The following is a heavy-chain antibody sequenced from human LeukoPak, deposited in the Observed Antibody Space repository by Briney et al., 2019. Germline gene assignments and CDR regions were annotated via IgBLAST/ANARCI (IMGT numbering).Heavy chain of an antibody. Sequence: GGSLRLSCAASGFTFSSYGMHWVRQAPGKGLEWVAVIWYDGSNKYYADPVKGRFTISRDNSKNTVYLQVNSLRAEDTAVYYCARPRRYIWGQGTMVTVSS. CDR1: GFTFSSYG. V-gene: IGHV3-33*01. CDR2: IWYDGSNK. J-gene: IGHJ3*02. CDR3: ARPRRYI.